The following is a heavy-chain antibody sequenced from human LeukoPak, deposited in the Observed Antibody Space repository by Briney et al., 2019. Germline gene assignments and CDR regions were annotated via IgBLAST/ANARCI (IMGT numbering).Heavy chain of an antibody. J-gene: IGHJ4*02. CDR2: ISASGDTI. D-gene: IGHD1-26*01. Sequence: GGSLRLSCAATGFTFRNYYMTWIRQAPGKGLEWVSYISASGDTIYYGDSVRGRFTISRDNAKNSLYLDMNTLKAEDTAVYYCARDPSWEILSYFDYWGQGTLVTVSS. V-gene: IGHV3-11*04. CDR1: GFTFRNYY. CDR3: ARDPSWEILSYFDY.